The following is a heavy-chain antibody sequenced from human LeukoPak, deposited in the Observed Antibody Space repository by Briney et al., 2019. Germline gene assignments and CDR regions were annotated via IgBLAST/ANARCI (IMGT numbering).Heavy chain of an antibody. CDR3: ARDFNGANSFDS. CDR2: IYYSGST. CDR1: GGSISNYY. D-gene: IGHD4/OR15-4a*01. V-gene: IGHV4-59*01. J-gene: IGHJ4*02. Sequence: SETLSLTCTVSGGSISNYYWSWIRQPPGKGLEWIAYIYYSGSTNYNPSLKSRVTISVDTSKNQFSLKLGSVTAADTAVYYCARDFNGANSFDSWGQGTLVTVSS.